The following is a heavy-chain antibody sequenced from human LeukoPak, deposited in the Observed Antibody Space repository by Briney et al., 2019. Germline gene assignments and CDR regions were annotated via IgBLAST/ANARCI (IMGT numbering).Heavy chain of an antibody. CDR3: GRAFPPLRTASAGDL. D-gene: IGHD3-16*01. Sequence: GGSLGLSCSASGFSFSDYDMNWFRQAPGKGLEWISSISGRSSHVYYGDSVKGRFSISRDNAMNSVFLQMNSLGVEDTALYFCGRAFPPLRTASAGDLWGQGTLVTVSS. V-gene: IGHV3-21*01. J-gene: IGHJ4*02. CDR1: GFSFSDYD. CDR2: ISGRSSHV.